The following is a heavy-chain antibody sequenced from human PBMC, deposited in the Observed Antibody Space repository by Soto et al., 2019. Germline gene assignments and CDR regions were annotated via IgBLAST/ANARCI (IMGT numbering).Heavy chain of an antibody. CDR1: GGSISSYY. D-gene: IGHD5-12*01. V-gene: IGHV4-59*01. CDR3: ARVILGMATIDY. Sequence: PSETLSLTCTVSGGSISSYYWSWIRQPPGKGLEWIGYIYYSGSTNYNPSLKSRVTIPVDTSKNQFSLKLSSVTAADTAVYYCARVILGMATIDYWGQGTLVTVSS. CDR2: IYYSGST. J-gene: IGHJ4*02.